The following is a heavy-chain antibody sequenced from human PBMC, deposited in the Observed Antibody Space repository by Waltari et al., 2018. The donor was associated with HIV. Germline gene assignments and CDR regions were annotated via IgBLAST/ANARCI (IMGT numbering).Heavy chain of an antibody. Sequence: HLQLRESGPGLVRPSETLSLTCTVSGSSIRSGDYYWAWIRQPPGKGLEWIASLSYGGSSYYKASLRSRVTTSVLTSRNQFSLNLTSVTAADSAVYYCARAGVETAIFFDTWGQGSLVTVSS. V-gene: IGHV4-39*07. CDR2: LSYGGSS. CDR3: ARAGVETAIFFDT. CDR1: GSSIRSGDYY. D-gene: IGHD2-21*02. J-gene: IGHJ4*02.